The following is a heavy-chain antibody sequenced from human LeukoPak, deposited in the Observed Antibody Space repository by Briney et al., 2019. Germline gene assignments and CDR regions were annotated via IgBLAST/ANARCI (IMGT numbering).Heavy chain of an antibody. V-gene: IGHV2-70*11. J-gene: IGHJ4*02. CDR1: GFSLSTSGMC. Sequence: SGPTLVXPTQTLTLTCTFSGFSLSTSGMCVSWIRQPPGKALEWLARIDWDDDKYYSTSLKTRLTISKDTSKNQVVLTMTNMDPVDTATYYCARHYYDSSGYSFDYWGQGNLVTVSS. CDR2: IDWDDDK. D-gene: IGHD3-22*01. CDR3: ARHYYDSSGYSFDY.